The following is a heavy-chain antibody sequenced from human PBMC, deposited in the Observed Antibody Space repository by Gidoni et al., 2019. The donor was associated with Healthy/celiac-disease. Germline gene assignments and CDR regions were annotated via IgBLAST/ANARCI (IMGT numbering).Heavy chain of an antibody. CDR1: GGSFSDYY. V-gene: IGHV4-34*01. Sequence: QVQLQQWGAGLLKPSETLSLTCAVYGGSFSDYYWSWIRQPPGKGLEWIGEINHSGSTNYNPSLKSRVTISVDTSKKQFSLKLSSVTAADTAVYYCARVGLRAFDIWGQGTMVTVSS. J-gene: IGHJ3*02. CDR2: INHSGST. CDR3: ARVGLRAFDI. D-gene: IGHD3-16*01.